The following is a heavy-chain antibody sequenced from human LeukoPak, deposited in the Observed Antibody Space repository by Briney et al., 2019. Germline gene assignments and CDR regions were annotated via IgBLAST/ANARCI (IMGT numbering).Heavy chain of an antibody. V-gene: IGHV4-61*02. Sequence: SETLSLTCTVSGGSLSSGSYYWSWIRQPAGKGLEWIGRIYTSGSTNYNPSLKSRVTISVDTSKNQFSLKLSSVTAADTAVYYCARDPTPLGYCSGGSCSVWGQGTLVTVSS. J-gene: IGHJ4*02. CDR1: GGSLSSGSYY. D-gene: IGHD2-15*01. CDR3: ARDPTPLGYCSGGSCSV. CDR2: IYTSGST.